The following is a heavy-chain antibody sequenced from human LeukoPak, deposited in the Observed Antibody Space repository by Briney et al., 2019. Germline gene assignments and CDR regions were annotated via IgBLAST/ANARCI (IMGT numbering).Heavy chain of an antibody. CDR2: INSDGSST. CDR3: AREAFGVVMWFDP. V-gene: IGHV3-74*01. D-gene: IGHD3-3*01. Sequence: PGGSLRLSCAASGFTFSSYWMHWVRQAPGKGLVWVSRINSDGSSTSYADSVKGRFTTSRDNAKNTLYLQMNSLRAEDTAVYYCAREAFGVVMWFDPWGQGTLVTVSS. J-gene: IGHJ5*02. CDR1: GFTFSSYW.